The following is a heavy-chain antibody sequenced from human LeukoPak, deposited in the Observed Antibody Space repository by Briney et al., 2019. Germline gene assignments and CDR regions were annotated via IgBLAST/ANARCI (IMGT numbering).Heavy chain of an antibody. CDR2: ISAYNGNT. Sequence: ASVKVSCKASGYTFTSYGISWVRQAPGQGLEWMGWISAYNGNTNYAQKLQGRVTMTTDTSTSTAYMELRSLRSDDTAVYYCARGWEYYYDSSGYPPAYWGQGTLVTVSS. V-gene: IGHV1-18*01. CDR3: ARGWEYYYDSSGYPPAY. J-gene: IGHJ4*02. CDR1: GYTFTSYG. D-gene: IGHD3-22*01.